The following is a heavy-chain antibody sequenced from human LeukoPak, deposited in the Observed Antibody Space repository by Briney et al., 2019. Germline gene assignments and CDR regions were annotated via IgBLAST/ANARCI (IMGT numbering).Heavy chain of an antibody. CDR2: IYYSGGT. CDR3: ARRSLRYGSSLDY. D-gene: IGHD3-9*01. J-gene: IGHJ4*02. V-gene: IGHV4-31*03. CDR1: GGSISSGGYY. Sequence: PSQTLSLTCTVSGGSISSGGYYWSWIRQHPGKGLEWIGYIYYSGGTYYNPSLKSRVTISVDTSKNQFSLKLSSVTAADTAVYYCARRSLRYGSSLDYWGQGTLVTVSS.